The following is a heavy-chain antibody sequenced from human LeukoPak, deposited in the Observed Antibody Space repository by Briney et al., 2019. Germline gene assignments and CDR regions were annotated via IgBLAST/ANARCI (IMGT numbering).Heavy chain of an antibody. Sequence: GGSLRLSCAASGFTFSSYAVHWVRQAPGKGLEWVALISYDGSNKYYADSVKGRFTISRDNSKNTLYLQMNSLRAEDTAVYYCAREGGIVGANDYWGQGTLVTVSS. V-gene: IGHV3-30*04. CDR3: AREGGIVGANDY. CDR1: GFTFSSYA. J-gene: IGHJ4*02. D-gene: IGHD1-26*01. CDR2: ISYDGSNK.